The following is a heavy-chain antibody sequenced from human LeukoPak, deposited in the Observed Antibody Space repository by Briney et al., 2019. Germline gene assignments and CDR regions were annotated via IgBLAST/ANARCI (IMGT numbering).Heavy chain of an antibody. CDR2: IYYSGST. Sequence: SETLSLTCTVSGGSISSYYWSWIRQPPGKGLEWIGYIYYSGSTNYNPPLKSRVTISVDTSKNQFSLKLSSVTAADTAVYYCARETPSGAGDYWGQGTLVTVSS. CDR1: GGSISSYY. D-gene: IGHD2-15*01. J-gene: IGHJ4*02. CDR3: ARETPSGAGDY. V-gene: IGHV4-59*01.